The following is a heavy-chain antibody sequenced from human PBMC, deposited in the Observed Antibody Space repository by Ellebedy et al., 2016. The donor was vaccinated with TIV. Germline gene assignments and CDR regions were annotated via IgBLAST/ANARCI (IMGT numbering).Heavy chain of an antibody. CDR3: ARELLSGAFDI. J-gene: IGHJ3*02. Sequence: SQTLSLTCVISGDSVSTDIGWNWIRQSPSRGLEWLGRTYYRSKWNNDYAVSLKSRITINPDTSKNQFSLQLSSVTPEDTAVYYCARELLSGAFDIWGQGTMVTVSS. V-gene: IGHV6-1*01. CDR1: GDSVSTDIG. D-gene: IGHD2-15*01. CDR2: TYYRSKWNN.